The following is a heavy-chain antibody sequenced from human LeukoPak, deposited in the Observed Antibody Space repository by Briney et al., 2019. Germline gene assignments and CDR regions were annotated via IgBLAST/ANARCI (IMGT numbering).Heavy chain of an antibody. CDR2: IWYDASDK. CDR1: GSTFHSYA. D-gene: IGHD1-26*01. V-gene: IGHV3-33*01. CDR3: ARGRGSATYYYYMDL. J-gene: IGHJ6*03. Sequence: WKSLRLSCAASGSTFHSYAMHWVRQAPGKGLEWVAVIWYDASDKYYADSVKGRFTISRDNSKNTLYLQMDSLRAGDTAVYYCARGRGSATYYYYMDLWGKGTTVTVSS.